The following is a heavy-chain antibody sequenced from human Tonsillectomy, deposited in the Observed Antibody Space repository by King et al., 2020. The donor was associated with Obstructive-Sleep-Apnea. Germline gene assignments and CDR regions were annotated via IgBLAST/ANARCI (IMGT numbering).Heavy chain of an antibody. CDR2: IYYSGST. J-gene: IGHJ4*02. CDR1: GGSISSGGYY. CDR3: ARAEMATILFDY. Sequence: LQLQESGPGLVKPSQTLSLTCTVSGGSISSGGYYWSWIRQHPGKGLEWIGYIYYSGSTYYNPSLKSLVTISVDTSKNQFSLKLSSVTAADTAVYYCARAEMATILFDYWGQGTLVTVSS. D-gene: IGHD5-24*01. V-gene: IGHV4-31*01.